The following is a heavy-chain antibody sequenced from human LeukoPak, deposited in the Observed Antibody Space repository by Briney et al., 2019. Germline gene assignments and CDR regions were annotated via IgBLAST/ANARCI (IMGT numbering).Heavy chain of an antibody. CDR1: GFTFSSYG. V-gene: IGHV3-30*18. J-gene: IGHJ6*03. CDR2: ISYDGSNK. Sequence: PGRSLRLSCAASGFTFSSYGMHWVRQAPGKGLEWVAVISYDGSNKYYADSVKGRFTISRDNSKNTLYLQTNSLRAEDTAVYYCAKDDAAAAGSPYYYYYYMDVWGKGTTVTVSS. CDR3: AKDDAAAAGSPYYYYYYMDV. D-gene: IGHD6-13*01.